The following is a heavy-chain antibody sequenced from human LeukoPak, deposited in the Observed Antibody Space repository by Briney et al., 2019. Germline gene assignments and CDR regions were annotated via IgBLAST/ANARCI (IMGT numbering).Heavy chain of an antibody. CDR1: GFTFSDHY. V-gene: IGHV3-72*01. CDR2: TRNKANSYTT. Sequence: GGSLRLSCAASGFTFSDHYMDWVRQAPGKGLEWVGRTRNKANSYTTEYAASVKGRFTISRDDSKNSLYLQMNSLKTEDTAVYYCASCSRGWYVWGQGTLVTVSS. CDR3: ASCSRGWYV. D-gene: IGHD6-19*01. J-gene: IGHJ4*02.